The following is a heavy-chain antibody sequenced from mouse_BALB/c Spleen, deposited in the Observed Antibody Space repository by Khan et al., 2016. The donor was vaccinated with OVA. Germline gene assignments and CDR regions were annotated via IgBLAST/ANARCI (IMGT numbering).Heavy chain of an antibody. Sequence: EVELVESGPGLVNPSQSLSLTCTVTGYSITSDYAWNWIRQFPGNKLEWMGYINYSGSTNYNPALKGRISITRDTSKNQFFLQLNSVTTEDTATYYCARDVSRYNYAMDYWGQGTSVTVSS. V-gene: IGHV3-2*02. D-gene: IGHD1-1*01. J-gene: IGHJ4*01. CDR3: ARDVSRYNYAMDY. CDR2: INYSGST. CDR1: GYSITSDYA.